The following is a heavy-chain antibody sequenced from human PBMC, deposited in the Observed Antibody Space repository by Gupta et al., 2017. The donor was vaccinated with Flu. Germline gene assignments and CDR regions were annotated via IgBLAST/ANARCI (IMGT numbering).Heavy chain of an antibody. Sequence: QVQLVQSGAEVRRPGASVRVSCQASGYTFTTYYIHWVRQAPGQGLEWMGIVNPSTGGANYAQKFQGRVTMTCDTSTSTVYMEVSSLRSEDAGSYYCAREIMQSYYSLPGIIYGMDVWGHGTTVTVSS. CDR3: AREIMQSYYSLPGIIYGMDV. J-gene: IGHJ6*02. CDR1: GYTFTTYY. V-gene: IGHV1-46*01. D-gene: IGHD2-21*01. CDR2: VNPSTGGA.